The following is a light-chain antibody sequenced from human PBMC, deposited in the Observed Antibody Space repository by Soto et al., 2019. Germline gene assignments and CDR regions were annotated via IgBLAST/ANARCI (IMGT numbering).Light chain of an antibody. CDR2: EVN. J-gene: IGLJ1*01. Sequence: QSVLTQPASVSGSPGQSITISCTGTSSDIGDYNYVSWYQLHPDKAPKVMIYEVNNRPSGVSDRFSGSKSGNTASLTINWLNAEDDAEYYCSSYTISSTLYVFGAGTKLTV. V-gene: IGLV2-14*01. CDR1: SSDIGDYNY. CDR3: SSYTISSTLYV.